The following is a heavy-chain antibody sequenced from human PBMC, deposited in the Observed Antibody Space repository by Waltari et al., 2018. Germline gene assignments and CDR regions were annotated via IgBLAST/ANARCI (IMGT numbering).Heavy chain of an antibody. CDR3: ARDHKQWLVRGLDY. J-gene: IGHJ4*02. CDR2: ISSSSSYI. V-gene: IGHV3-21*01. Sequence: EVQLVESGGGLVKPGGSLRLSCAASGFTFSSYSMNWVRQAPGKGLEWVSSISSSSSYIYYADSVKGRFTSSRDNAKNSLYLQMNSLRAEDTAVYYCARDHKQWLVRGLDYWGQGTLVTVSS. CDR1: GFTFSSYS. D-gene: IGHD6-19*01.